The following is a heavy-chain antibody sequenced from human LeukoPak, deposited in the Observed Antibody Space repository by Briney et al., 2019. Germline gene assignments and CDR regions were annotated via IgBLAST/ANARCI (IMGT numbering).Heavy chain of an antibody. CDR1: GFTFSNYV. J-gene: IGHJ4*02. CDR3: AKTAAAVTMHYFDN. Sequence: GGSLRLSCAASGFTFSNYVLSWVRQAPGKGLEWVSTISGSGGTTYYADSVKGRFTISRDNSKNTLSLQMNSLRADDTAVYYCAKTAAAVTMHYFDNWGQGTLVTVSS. CDR2: ISGSGGTT. V-gene: IGHV3-23*01. D-gene: IGHD4-17*01.